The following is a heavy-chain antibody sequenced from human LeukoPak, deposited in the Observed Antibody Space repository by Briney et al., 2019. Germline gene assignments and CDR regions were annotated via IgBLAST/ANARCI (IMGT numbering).Heavy chain of an antibody. D-gene: IGHD4-11*01. CDR2: IWSDATNQ. CDR3: AKDAQRGFDYSNSLQH. CDR1: GFTFSHYG. Sequence: GRSLRLSCEASGFTFSHYGMHGVRQAPGKGLEWGAVIWSDATNQFYADFVRGRLTIARDNLKNTVSLQMNSLRAEDTAVYYCAKDAQRGFDYSNSLQHWGPGSLVTVSS. V-gene: IGHV3-33*06. J-gene: IGHJ4*02.